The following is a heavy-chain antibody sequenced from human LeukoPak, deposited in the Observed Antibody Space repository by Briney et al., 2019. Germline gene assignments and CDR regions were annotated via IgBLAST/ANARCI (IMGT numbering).Heavy chain of an antibody. V-gene: IGHV4-38-2*02. D-gene: IGHD5-18*01. CDR3: ARGGYSYGWNY. Sequence: PSETLSLTCTVSGYSISSGYYWGWIRQPPGKGLEWIGSIYHSGSTYYNPSLKSRVTISVDTSKNQFSLKLSSVTAADTAVYYCARGGYSYGWNYWGQGTLVTVSS. J-gene: IGHJ4*02. CDR2: IYHSGST. CDR1: GYSISSGYY.